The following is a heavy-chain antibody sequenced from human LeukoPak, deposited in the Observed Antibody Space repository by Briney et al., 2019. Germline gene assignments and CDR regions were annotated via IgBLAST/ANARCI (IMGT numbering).Heavy chain of an antibody. D-gene: IGHD5-18*01. V-gene: IGHV3-23*01. Sequence: GGSLRLSCAASGFTFSSYAMSWVRQAPGKGLEWVSAISGSGGSTYYADSVKGRFTISRDNSKNTLYLQMNSLRAEDTAVYYCAKGGHSPGDTAMDPYYYYGMDVWGQGTTVTVSS. CDR2: ISGSGGST. CDR3: AKGGHSPGDTAMDPYYYYGMDV. J-gene: IGHJ6*02. CDR1: GFTFSSYA.